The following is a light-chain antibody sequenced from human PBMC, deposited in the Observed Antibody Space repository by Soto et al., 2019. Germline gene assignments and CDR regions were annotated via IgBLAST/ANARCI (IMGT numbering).Light chain of an antibody. CDR2: EVS. CDR1: SRDVGAHNY. V-gene: IGLV2-8*01. CDR3: CTSSCGSNRI. J-gene: IGLJ2*01. Sequence: QSALTQPPSASGSPGQSVTISCTGTSRDVGAHNYVSWYQHHPGKAPKLIIYEVSKRPSGVPDRFSGSKSGNTASLTVSGLQAEDEADFYCCTSSCGSNRIFGGGTKVTVL.